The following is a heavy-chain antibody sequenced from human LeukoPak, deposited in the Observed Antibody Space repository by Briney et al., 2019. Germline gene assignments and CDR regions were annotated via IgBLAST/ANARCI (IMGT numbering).Heavy chain of an antibody. J-gene: IGHJ5*02. Sequence: PAGSLRLYCAASGFIFNNYSLIWHRQGPGKGLQCVSAISNDGAGTTYADFVNGRFTISRDNSKNTLFLQMSSLRAEDTALYYCARGCSGYFADLWGQGTLVTVSS. V-gene: IGHV3-23*01. CDR2: ISNDGAGT. D-gene: IGHD2-15*01. CDR1: GFIFNNYS. CDR3: ARGCSGYFADL.